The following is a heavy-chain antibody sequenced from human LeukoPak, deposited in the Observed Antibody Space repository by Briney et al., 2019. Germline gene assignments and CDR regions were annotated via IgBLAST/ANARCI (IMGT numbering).Heavy chain of an antibody. Sequence: GGSLRLSCAASGFTFSSYGMHWVRQAPGKGLEWVAVIWYDGSNKYYADSVKGRFTISRDNSKNTLYLRMNSLRAEDTAVYYCARGREKDMITFGGVTTFDYWGQGTLVTVSS. D-gene: IGHD3-16*01. J-gene: IGHJ4*02. CDR3: ARGREKDMITFGGVTTFDY. CDR2: IWYDGSNK. V-gene: IGHV3-33*01. CDR1: GFTFSSYG.